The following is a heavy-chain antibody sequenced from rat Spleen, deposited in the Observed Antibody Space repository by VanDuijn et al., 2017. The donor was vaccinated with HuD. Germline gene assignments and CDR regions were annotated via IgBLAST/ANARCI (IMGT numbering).Heavy chain of an antibody. J-gene: IGHJ2*01. Sequence: EVQLVESGGGLVQPGRSMKLSCAASGFTFNNSDMAWVRQAPTKGLEWVASIRPSGGITYYRDSVKGRFTVSRDNAKSTLYLQMDSLRSADTATYYCARHLTYYGYNYPFDYWGQGVMVTVSP. CDR3: ARHLTYYGYNYPFDY. CDR1: GFTFNNSD. CDR2: IRPSGGIT. D-gene: IGHD1-9*01. V-gene: IGHV5-25*01.